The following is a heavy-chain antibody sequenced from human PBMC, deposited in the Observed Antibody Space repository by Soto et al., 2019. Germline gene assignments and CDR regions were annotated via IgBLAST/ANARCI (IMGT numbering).Heavy chain of an antibody. CDR3: ARDRSGTLNWFDP. J-gene: IGHJ5*02. V-gene: IGHV3-11*04. Sequence: GGSLRLSWAAAGGTCSDYDMSCIRQATGKGLEWVSYISSSSSTIYYADSVKGRFTISRDNAKNSLYLQMNSLRAEDTAVYYCARDRSGTLNWFDPWGQRTLVTVFS. CDR2: ISSSSSTI. D-gene: IGHD1-26*01. CDR1: GGTCSDYD.